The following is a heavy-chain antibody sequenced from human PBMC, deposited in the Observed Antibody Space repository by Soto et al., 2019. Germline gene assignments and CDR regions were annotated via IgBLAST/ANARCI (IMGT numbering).Heavy chain of an antibody. J-gene: IGHJ6*02. CDR2: ISYDGSHK. V-gene: IGHV3-30-3*01. CDR3: ARDRITGNPGGGMDV. CDR1: GFTFSTYA. Sequence: QVQLVESGGGVVQPGRSLRLSCAASGFTFSTYAMHWVRQAPGKGLAWVAVISYDGSHKYQADSVKGRFTISRDNSKNTLFLQMNSLRGDDTAVYYCARDRITGNPGGGMDVWGQGATVTVSS. D-gene: IGHD1-20*01.